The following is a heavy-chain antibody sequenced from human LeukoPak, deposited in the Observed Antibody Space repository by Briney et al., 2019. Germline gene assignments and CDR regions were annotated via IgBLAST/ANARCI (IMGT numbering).Heavy chain of an antibody. CDR1: GFTFSDYY. V-gene: IGHV3-30-3*01. J-gene: IGHJ6*02. CDR2: ISYDGSNE. Sequence: PGGSLRLSCAASGFTFSDYYMSWIRQAPGKGLEWVALISYDGSNEYYADSVKGRFTISRDNAKNSLYLQMNSLRAEDTAVYYCASSYRKDPVYYYDFWSGYYYGMDVWGQGTTVTVSS. D-gene: IGHD3-3*01. CDR3: ASSYRKDPVYYYDFWSGYYYGMDV.